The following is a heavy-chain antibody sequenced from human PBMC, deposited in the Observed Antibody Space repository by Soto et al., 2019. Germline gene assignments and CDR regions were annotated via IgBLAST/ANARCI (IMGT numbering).Heavy chain of an antibody. J-gene: IGHJ4*02. CDR1: GFTFTSYS. CDR3: ARVPPWGNSAGDYYIQHYDS. V-gene: IGHV1-3*01. D-gene: IGHD3-10*01. Sequence: ASVKVSCKSSGFTFTSYSIHWLRQAPGQRPQWMGWINGGSGNTKYSHDFQGRVTFTRDTFATTAYLELSSLRSEDTAVYYCARVPPWGNSAGDYYIQHYDSWGQGTPVSVSS. CDR2: INGGSGNT.